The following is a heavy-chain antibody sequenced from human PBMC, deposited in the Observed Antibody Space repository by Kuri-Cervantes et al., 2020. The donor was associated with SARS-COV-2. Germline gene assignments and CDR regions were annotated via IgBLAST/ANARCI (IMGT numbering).Heavy chain of an antibody. CDR3: ARRVPPWYDFWSGYYGMDV. J-gene: IGHJ6*02. Sequence: SETLPLTCTVSGGSISSDYWSWIRQPPGKGLEWIGSIYYSGSTYYNPSLKSRVTISVDTSKNQFSLKLSSVTAADTAVYYCARRVPPWYDFWSGYYGMDVWGQGTTVTVSS. CDR1: GGSISSDY. V-gene: IGHV4-39*01. CDR2: IYYSGST. D-gene: IGHD3-3*01.